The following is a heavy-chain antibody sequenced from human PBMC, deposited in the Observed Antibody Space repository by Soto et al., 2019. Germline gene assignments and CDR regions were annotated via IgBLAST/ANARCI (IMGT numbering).Heavy chain of an antibody. J-gene: IGHJ5*02. D-gene: IGHD5-18*01. CDR2: IYHNGSP. V-gene: IGHV4-4*02. CDR3: ARGRYSYGWLRVSWFDP. Sequence: SETLSPTCAVSGGSISSTNWWSWVRQSPGKGLEWIGEIYHNGSPDYNPSLKSRVTISVDKSKNHVFLKLTSVTAADTAVYYCARGRYSYGWLRVSWFDPSGQGTLVTLSS. CDR1: GGSISSTNW.